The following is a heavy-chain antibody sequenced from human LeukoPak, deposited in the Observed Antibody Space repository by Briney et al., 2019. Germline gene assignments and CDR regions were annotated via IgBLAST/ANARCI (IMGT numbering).Heavy chain of an antibody. Sequence: GGSLRLSCAASGFTFSDYYMSWIRQAPGKGLEWVSYISSSGSTIYYADSVKGRFTISRDNAKNSLYLQMNSLRAEDTAVYYCARDLSRSSSWPDAFDIWGQGTMVTVSS. CDR1: GFTFSDYY. J-gene: IGHJ3*02. D-gene: IGHD6-13*01. CDR3: ARDLSRSSSWPDAFDI. CDR2: ISSSGSTI. V-gene: IGHV3-11*04.